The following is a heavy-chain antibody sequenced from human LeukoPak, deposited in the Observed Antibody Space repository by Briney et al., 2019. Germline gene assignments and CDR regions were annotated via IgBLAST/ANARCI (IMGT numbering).Heavy chain of an antibody. CDR2: INHSGST. V-gene: IGHV4-34*01. CDR1: GGSFSGYY. J-gene: IGHJ4*02. Sequence: TSETLSLTCAVYGGSFSGYYWSWIRQPPGKGLEWIGEINHSGSTNYNPSLKSRVTISVDTSKNQFSLKLSSVTAADTAVYYCARDLRYDSSGWAFDYWGQGTLVTVSS. CDR3: ARDLRYDSSGWAFDY. D-gene: IGHD3-22*01.